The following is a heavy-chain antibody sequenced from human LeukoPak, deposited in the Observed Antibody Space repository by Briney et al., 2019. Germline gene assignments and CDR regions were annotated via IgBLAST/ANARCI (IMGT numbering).Heavy chain of an antibody. CDR2: ISTSGDSI. Sequence: GGSLRLSCAASGFTFSSHGMVWVRQGPGKGLECVSTISTSGDSIYYADSVKGRFTISRDNAKNSLYLQMNSLRAEDTALYYCARLYCSSTSCYLSHYYYYYMDVWGKGTTVTVSS. V-gene: IGHV3-21*01. J-gene: IGHJ6*03. CDR1: GFTFSSHG. D-gene: IGHD2-2*01. CDR3: ARLYCSSTSCYLSHYYYYYMDV.